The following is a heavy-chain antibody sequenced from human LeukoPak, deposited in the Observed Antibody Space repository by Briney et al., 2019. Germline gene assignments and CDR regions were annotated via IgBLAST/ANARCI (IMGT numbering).Heavy chain of an antibody. CDR3: AKGGSSSWYGTGDYFDY. J-gene: IGHJ4*02. V-gene: IGHV3-30*02. CDR2: IRYDGTNK. D-gene: IGHD6-13*01. CDR1: GFTFSNYD. Sequence: PGGSLRLSCAASGFTFSNYDMHWVRQGPGKGLEWVAFIRYDGTNKYYADSVKGRFTISTDNSQNTPYLQMNSLRAEDTAIYYCAKGGSSSWYGTGDYFDYWGQGTLVTVSS.